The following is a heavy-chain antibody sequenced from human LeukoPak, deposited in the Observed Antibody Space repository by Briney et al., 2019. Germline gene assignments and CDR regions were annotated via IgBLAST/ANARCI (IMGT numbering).Heavy chain of an antibody. CDR3: ARGDYDILTGYYYSY. D-gene: IGHD3-9*01. J-gene: IGHJ4*02. V-gene: IGHV1-18*01. CDR1: GYTFTSYG. Sequence: ASVKVSCKASGYTFTSYGISWVRQAPGQGLEWMGWISAYNGNTNYAQKLQGRVTMTTDTSTSTAYMELRSLRYDDTAVYYCARGDYDILTGYYYSYWGQGTLVTVSS. CDR2: ISAYNGNT.